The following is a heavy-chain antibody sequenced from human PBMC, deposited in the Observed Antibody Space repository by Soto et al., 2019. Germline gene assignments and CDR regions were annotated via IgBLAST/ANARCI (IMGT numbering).Heavy chain of an antibody. V-gene: IGHV1-3*01. Sequence: SSVKVSCKASGYTFTSYAMHWVRQAPGQRLEWMGWINAGNGNTKYSQKFQGRVTITRDTSASTAYMELSSLRSEDTAVYYCAREQWPEYCGGDFSFDYLGQGTLVTV. CDR2: INAGNGNT. CDR3: AREQWPEYCGGDFSFDY. J-gene: IGHJ4*02. D-gene: IGHD2-21*02. CDR1: GYTFTSYA.